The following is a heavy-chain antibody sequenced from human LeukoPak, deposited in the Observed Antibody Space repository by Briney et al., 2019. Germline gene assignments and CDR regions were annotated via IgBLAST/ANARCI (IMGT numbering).Heavy chain of an antibody. D-gene: IGHD3-22*01. J-gene: IGHJ4*02. CDR3: AKGSLVVVITDYYFDS. CDR1: GFTFSSYA. V-gene: IGHV3-23*01. CDR2: IIGSGGST. Sequence: GGSLRLSCAASGFTFSSYAMSWVRLAPGKELEWVSGIIGSGGSTYHADSVKGRFTISRDNSKNTMYLQMNGLRAEDTAVYYCAKGSLVVVITDYYFDSWGQGTLVTVSS.